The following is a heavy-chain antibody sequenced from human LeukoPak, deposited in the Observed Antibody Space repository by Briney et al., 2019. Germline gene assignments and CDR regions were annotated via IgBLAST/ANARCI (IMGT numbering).Heavy chain of an antibody. Sequence: SETLSLTCTVSGGSITSYYWSWIRQPPGKGLEWIGYMYYSGSPYYNPSLKSRVTISVDTSKNQFSLKLSSMPAADTAVYYCASYSNSWYYFDYWGQGTLVTVSS. CDR3: ASYSNSWYYFDY. V-gene: IGHV4-59*01. CDR2: MYYSGSP. J-gene: IGHJ4*02. D-gene: IGHD6-13*01. CDR1: GGSITSYY.